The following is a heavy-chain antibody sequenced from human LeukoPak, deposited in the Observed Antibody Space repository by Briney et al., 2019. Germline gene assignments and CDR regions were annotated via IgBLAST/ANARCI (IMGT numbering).Heavy chain of an antibody. D-gene: IGHD2-21*02. V-gene: IGHV3-49*04. Sequence: GGSLRLSCAASGFTFSSYGMHWVRQAPGKGLEWVGFIRSKAYGGTTEYAASVKGRFTISRDDSKSIAYLQMNSLKTEDTAVYYCTRAKLVHCGGDCYSFGKLLPSDYWGQGTLVTVSS. CDR3: TRAKLVHCGGDCYSFGKLLPSDY. CDR1: GFTFSSYG. CDR2: IRSKAYGGTT. J-gene: IGHJ4*02.